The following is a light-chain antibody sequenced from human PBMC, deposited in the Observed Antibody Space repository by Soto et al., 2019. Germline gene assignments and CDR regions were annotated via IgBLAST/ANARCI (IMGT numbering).Light chain of an antibody. CDR1: QSVSSS. CDR2: DAS. Sequence: EIVLTQAPATLSLSPGERATLSCSASQSVSSSLACYQQKPGQAPRLLIYDASNRATGIPARFSGSGSGTDFTLTISSLEPEDFAVYYCQQRSNLPGITFGQGTRLEIK. CDR3: QQRSNLPGIT. J-gene: IGKJ5*01. V-gene: IGKV3-11*01.